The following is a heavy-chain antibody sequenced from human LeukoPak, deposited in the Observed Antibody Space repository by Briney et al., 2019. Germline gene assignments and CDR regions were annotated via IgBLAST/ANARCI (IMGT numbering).Heavy chain of an antibody. CDR3: ARDTRSYDTSGYYYFDY. CDR2: IYSDGTT. Sequence: PSETLSLTCSVSGASTTSYYWNWIRQAPGRGLEWIGHIYSDGTTSYSPSLRSRVTISIDTSRNQFSLKLSSVTAADAAVYYCARDTRSYDTSGYYYFDYWGQGALVTVSS. CDR1: GASTTSYY. J-gene: IGHJ4*02. D-gene: IGHD3-22*01. V-gene: IGHV4-59*01.